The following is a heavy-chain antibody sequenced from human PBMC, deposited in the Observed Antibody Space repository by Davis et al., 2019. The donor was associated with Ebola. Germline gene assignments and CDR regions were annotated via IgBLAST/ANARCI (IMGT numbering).Heavy chain of an antibody. Sequence: SLITPCVVSGFTFSDYWMSRLRQSPGKGQEWLANIRPDGSEKYHVEGRFTVSRDNSKNSVYLQINSMRGEDTAVYYCARGSTGPWGQGTLVTVSS. CDR2: IRPDGSEK. J-gene: IGHJ5*02. CDR1: GFTFSDYW. CDR3: ARGSTGP. V-gene: IGHV3-7*03. D-gene: IGHD7-27*01.